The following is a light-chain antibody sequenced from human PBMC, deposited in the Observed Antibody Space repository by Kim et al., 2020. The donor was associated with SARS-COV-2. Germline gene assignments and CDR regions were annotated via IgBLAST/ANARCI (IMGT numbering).Light chain of an antibody. CDR2: GKN. CDR3: NSRDSSGNHLV. J-gene: IGLJ3*02. CDR1: SLRSYY. V-gene: IGLV3-19*01. Sequence: SSELTQDPAVFGALGQTVRITCQGDSLRSYYASWYQQKPGQAPVLVIYGKNNRPSGIPDRFSGSSSGNTASLTITGAQAEDEADYYCNSRDSSGNHLVFGGGTQLTVL.